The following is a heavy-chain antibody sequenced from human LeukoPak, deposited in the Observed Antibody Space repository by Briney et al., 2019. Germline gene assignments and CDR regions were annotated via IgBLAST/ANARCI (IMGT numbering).Heavy chain of an antibody. Sequence: ASVKVSCKASGYTFTSHGISWVRQAPGQGLEWMGWISGDNANRKYAESLQDRVTLTTDTSTNTAYLDLRSLRSDDTAVYFCARVRFCSPRNCHLSGWGQVADFDNWGQGTLVTVSS. CDR2: ISGDNANR. J-gene: IGHJ4*02. V-gene: IGHV1-18*01. D-gene: IGHD3-22*01. CDR3: ARVRFCSPRNCHLSGWGQVADFDN. CDR1: GYTFTSHG.